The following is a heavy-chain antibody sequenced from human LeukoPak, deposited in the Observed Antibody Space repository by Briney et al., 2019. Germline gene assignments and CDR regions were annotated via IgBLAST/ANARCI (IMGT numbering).Heavy chain of an antibody. CDR3: ARIPYYYDSSGYYYFDY. V-gene: IGHV4-34*01. CDR1: GGSFSGYY. J-gene: IGHJ4*02. CDR2: INHSGST. Sequence: PSETLSLTCAVYGGSFSGYYWSWIRQPPGKGLEWIGEINHSGSTNYNPSLKSRVTISIDTSKNQFSLKLSSVTAADTAVYYCARIPYYYDSSGYYYFDYWGQGTLVTVSS. D-gene: IGHD3-22*01.